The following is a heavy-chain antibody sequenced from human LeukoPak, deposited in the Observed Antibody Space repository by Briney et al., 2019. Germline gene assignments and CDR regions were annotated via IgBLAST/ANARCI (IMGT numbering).Heavy chain of an antibody. CDR3: ARVHSAGEGDFDY. CDR2: IYHSGST. CDR1: GGSISSGGYS. Sequence: SQTPSLTCAVSGGSISSGGYSWSWIRQPPGKGLEWIGYIYHSGSTYYNPSLKSRVTISVDTSKNQFSLELSSVTAADTAVYYCARVHSAGEGDFDYWGQGTLVTVSS. D-gene: IGHD6-13*01. J-gene: IGHJ4*02. V-gene: IGHV4-30-2*01.